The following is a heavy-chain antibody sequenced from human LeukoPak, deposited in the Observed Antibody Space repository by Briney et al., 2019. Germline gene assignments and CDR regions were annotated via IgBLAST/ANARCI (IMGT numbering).Heavy chain of an antibody. CDR3: ARGSPYYDILTGYTFDY. D-gene: IGHD3-9*01. J-gene: IGHJ4*02. CDR1: GSTFSSYG. V-gene: IGHV3-33*01. CDR2: IWYDGSNK. Sequence: GRSLRLSCAASGSTFSSYGMHWVRQAPGKGLEWVAVIWYDGSNKYYADSVKGRFTISRDNSKNTLYLQMNSLRAEDTAVYYCARGSPYYDILTGYTFDYWGQGTLVTVSS.